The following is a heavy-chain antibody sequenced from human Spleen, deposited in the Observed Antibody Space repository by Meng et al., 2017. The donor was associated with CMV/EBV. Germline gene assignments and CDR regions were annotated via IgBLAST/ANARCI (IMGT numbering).Heavy chain of an antibody. V-gene: IGHV1-69*05. J-gene: IGHJ4*02. CDR2: IIPIFGTA. CDR3: ASGAVAVYYFDY. D-gene: IGHD6-19*01. Sequence: CKDAGSTFRRYAISWGRQAHGEGLEWMGEIIPIFGTANYEQKFQGRVTITTEESTSTAYMELSSLRSEDTAVYYCASGAVAVYYFDYWGQGTLVTVSS. CDR1: GSTFRRYA.